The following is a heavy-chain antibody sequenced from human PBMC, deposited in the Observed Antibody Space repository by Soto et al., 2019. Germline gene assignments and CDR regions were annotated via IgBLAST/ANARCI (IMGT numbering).Heavy chain of an antibody. J-gene: IGHJ6*02. CDR3: ARRPMWRQVAQDYGMDV. CDR2: VSPKTGET. V-gene: IGHV1-2*02. CDR1: GYPFTGYY. Sequence: QVQLVQSGSEVKKPGASVTVSCKASGYPFTGYYIHWVRQAPGQGPEWMGWVSPKTGETNYVQKFQGRVTMTPETSTSTAYLELTRLRSDDTAVYYCARRPMWRQVAQDYGMDVWGHWTTVTVS. D-gene: IGHD2-15*01.